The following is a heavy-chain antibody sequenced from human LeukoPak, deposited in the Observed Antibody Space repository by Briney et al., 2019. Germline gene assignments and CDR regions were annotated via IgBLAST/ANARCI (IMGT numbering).Heavy chain of an antibody. V-gene: IGHV3-9*03. J-gene: IGHJ3*02. Sequence: GGSLRLSCAASGFTFYDYAMHWVRQAPGKSLEWVSGISWNSGSIGYADSVKGRFTISRDNAKNSLYLQMNSLRAEDMALYYCAKERRSGNDHPGDAFDIWGQGTMVTVSS. D-gene: IGHD1-1*01. CDR3: AKERRSGNDHPGDAFDI. CDR1: GFTFYDYA. CDR2: ISWNSGSI.